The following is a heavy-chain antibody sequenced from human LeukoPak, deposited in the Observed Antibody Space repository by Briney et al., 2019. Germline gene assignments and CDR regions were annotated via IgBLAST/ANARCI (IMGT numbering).Heavy chain of an antibody. J-gene: IGHJ5*02. CDR3: ARLSYSSIFLGFDP. D-gene: IGHD6-13*01. CDR2: IYYSGST. Sequence: SETLSLTCTVSGGSISSYYWSWIRQPPGKGLEWIGYIYYSGSTNYNPSLKSRVTISVDTSKNQFSLKLSSVTAADTAVYYCARLSYSSIFLGFDPWGQGTLVTVSS. V-gene: IGHV4-59*12. CDR1: GGSISSYY.